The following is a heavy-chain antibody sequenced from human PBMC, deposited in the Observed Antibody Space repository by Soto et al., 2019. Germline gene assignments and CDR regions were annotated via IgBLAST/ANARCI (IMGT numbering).Heavy chain of an antibody. CDR2: IIGDGSVT. Sequence: EVQLVESGGGPVQPGGSLRISCAASGFTFSSYWMSWVRQVPGKGLVWVSRIIGDGSVTNYADSVKGRFTISRDNAKNTLYLQMNSLRAEDTAVYYCARDLRRYCSGGSCYTFDYWGQGTLVTVSS. D-gene: IGHD2-15*01. J-gene: IGHJ4*02. CDR3: ARDLRRYCSGGSCYTFDY. CDR1: GFTFSSYW. V-gene: IGHV3-74*01.